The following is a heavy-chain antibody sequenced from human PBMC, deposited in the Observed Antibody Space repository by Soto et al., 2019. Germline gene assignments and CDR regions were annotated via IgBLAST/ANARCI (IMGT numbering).Heavy chain of an antibody. V-gene: IGHV3-74*01. CDR3: VRVAYGDLGH. CDR1: GFTLNSYW. CDR2: INSDGSST. D-gene: IGHD4-17*01. Sequence: ELQLVESGGGLVQPGGSLRLSCAASGFTLNSYWMHWVRQAPGKGLVWVSRINSDGSSTSYADSVKGRFTISRDNARNTLYLQMNSLRAEDTAVYYCVRVAYGDLGHRGQGTLVTVSS. J-gene: IGHJ4*02.